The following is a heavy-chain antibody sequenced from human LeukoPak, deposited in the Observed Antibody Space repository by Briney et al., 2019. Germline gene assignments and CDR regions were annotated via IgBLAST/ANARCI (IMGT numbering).Heavy chain of an antibody. CDR3: ARDNEQQWPAEYFDY. CDR2: ISSSGSTI. J-gene: IGHJ4*02. Sequence: GGSLRLSCAASGFTFSDYYMSWIRQAPGKGLEWVSYISSSGSTIYYADSVKGRFTISRDNAKNSLYLQMNSLRAEDTAVYYCARDNEQQWPAEYFDYWGQGTLVTVSS. CDR1: GFTFSDYY. D-gene: IGHD6-19*01. V-gene: IGHV3-11*04.